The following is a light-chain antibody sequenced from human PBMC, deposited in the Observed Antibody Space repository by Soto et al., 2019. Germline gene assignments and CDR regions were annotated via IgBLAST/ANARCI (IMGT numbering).Light chain of an antibody. V-gene: IGKV1-9*01. CDR2: AAS. CDR3: QQTYNTPLT. CDR1: QGISSY. Sequence: DIQLTQSPSFLSASVGDRVTLTCRASQGISSYLAWYQQKPGKAPKLLIYAASTLQSGVPSRFSGSGSGTEFTLTISSLQREDFATYYCQQTYNTPLTFGGGTKVDIK. J-gene: IGKJ4*01.